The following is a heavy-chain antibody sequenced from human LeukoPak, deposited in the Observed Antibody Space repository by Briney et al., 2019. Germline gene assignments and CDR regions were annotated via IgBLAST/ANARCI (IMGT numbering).Heavy chain of an antibody. V-gene: IGHV3-7*01. CDR2: IKQDGSEK. D-gene: IGHD5-18*01. CDR3: ARSDSYGGYYYGMDV. CDR1: GFTFGSYW. J-gene: IGHJ6*02. Sequence: WGSLRLSCAVYGFTFGSYWMSWVRQAPGEGLGWVANIKQDGSEKYYVDSVKGRFTISRDNAKNSLYLQMNSLRAEDTAVYYCARSDSYGGYYYGMDVWGQGTTVTVSS.